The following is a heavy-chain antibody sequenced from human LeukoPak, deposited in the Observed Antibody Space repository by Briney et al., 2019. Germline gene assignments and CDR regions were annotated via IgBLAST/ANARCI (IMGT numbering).Heavy chain of an antibody. V-gene: IGHV4-31*03. D-gene: IGHD3-9*01. CDR1: GGSISSGGYY. CDR3: ARGYYDILTGYLL. CDR2: IYYSGST. Sequence: SETLSLTCTVSGGSISSGGYYWSWIRQHPGKGLEWIGYIYYSGSTYYNPSLKSRVTISVDTSKNRFSLKLSSVTAADTAVYYCARGYYDILTGYLLWGQGTLVTVSS. J-gene: IGHJ4*02.